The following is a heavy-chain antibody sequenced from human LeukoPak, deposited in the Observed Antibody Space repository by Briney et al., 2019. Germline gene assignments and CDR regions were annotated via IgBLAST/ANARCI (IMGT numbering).Heavy chain of an antibody. D-gene: IGHD6-13*01. Sequence: NAGGSLRLSCAASGFTFSSYSMNWVRQAPGKGLEWVSSISSSSSYIYYADSVKGRFTISRDNAKNSLYLQMNSLRAEDTAVYYCARDLAAERPTGVDYWGQGTLVTVSS. CDR3: ARDLAAERPTGVDY. CDR2: ISSSSSYI. CDR1: GFTFSSYS. V-gene: IGHV3-21*01. J-gene: IGHJ4*02.